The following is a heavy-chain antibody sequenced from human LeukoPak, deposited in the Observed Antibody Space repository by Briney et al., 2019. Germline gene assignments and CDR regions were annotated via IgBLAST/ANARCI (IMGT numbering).Heavy chain of an antibody. D-gene: IGHD6-13*01. Sequence: ASVTVSCKASGYTFTSYDINWVRQATGQGLEWMGWMNPNSGNTGYAQKFQGRVTMTRNTSISTAYMELSSLRSEDTAVYYCARGNSGSWYPPYYYYYMDVWGKGTTVTISS. CDR1: GYTFTSYD. CDR2: MNPNSGNT. V-gene: IGHV1-8*01. J-gene: IGHJ6*03. CDR3: ARGNSGSWYPPYYYYYMDV.